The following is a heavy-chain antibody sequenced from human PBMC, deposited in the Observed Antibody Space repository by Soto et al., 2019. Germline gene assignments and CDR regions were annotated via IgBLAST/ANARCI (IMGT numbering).Heavy chain of an antibody. CDR2: IYYSGST. D-gene: IGHD6-13*01. Sequence: PSETLSLTCTVSGGSISSGDYYWSWIRQPPGKGLEWIGSIYYSGSTYYNPSLKSRVTISVDTSKNQFSLKLSSVTAADTAVYYCARGYSSSSAFDYWGQGTLVTVSS. CDR3: ARGYSSSSAFDY. J-gene: IGHJ4*02. CDR1: GGSISSGDYY. V-gene: IGHV4-39*01.